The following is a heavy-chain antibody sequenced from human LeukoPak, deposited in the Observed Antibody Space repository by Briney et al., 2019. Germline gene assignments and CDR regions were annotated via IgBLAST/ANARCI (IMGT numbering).Heavy chain of an antibody. Sequence: GGSLRLSCAASGFTFSSYAMHWVRQAPGEGLEYVSAISSNGGNIYYADSVKGRFTISRDNSKNTLYLQMGSLGAEDMAVYYCARAEAYYYGSGVDYWGQGTLVTVSS. J-gene: IGHJ4*02. CDR3: ARAEAYYYGSGVDY. D-gene: IGHD3-10*01. V-gene: IGHV3-64*02. CDR1: GFTFSSYA. CDR2: ISSNGGNI.